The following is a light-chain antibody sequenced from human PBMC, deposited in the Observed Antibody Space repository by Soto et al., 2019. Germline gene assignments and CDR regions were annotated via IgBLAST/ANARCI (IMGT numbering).Light chain of an antibody. J-gene: IGKJ1*01. V-gene: IGKV3-20*01. CDR2: AAS. CDR1: QSVSSNF. CDR3: QHYGNSPWT. Sequence: EIELTQSPGTLSLSAGESATLSCRASQSVSSNFLAWYQQKPGQAPRLLIYAASSRATGIPDRFGGSESGTDFTLTISRLEPDDSAVYYCQHYGNSPWTFGQGTKVEIK.